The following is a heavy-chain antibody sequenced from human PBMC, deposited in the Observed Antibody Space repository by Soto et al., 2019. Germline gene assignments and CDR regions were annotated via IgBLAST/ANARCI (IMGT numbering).Heavy chain of an antibody. CDR2: ISSSSSYI. D-gene: IGHD3-22*01. CDR1: GFTFSSYS. CDR3: ARDKPNRYSGYYGYYYGMDV. V-gene: IGHV3-21*01. Sequence: EVQLVESGGGLVKPGGSLRLSCAASGFTFSSYSMNWVRQAPGKGLEWVSSISSSSSYIYYADSVKGRFTISRDNAKNSLYLQMNSLRAEDTAVYYCARDKPNRYSGYYGYYYGMDVWGQGTTVTVSS. J-gene: IGHJ6*02.